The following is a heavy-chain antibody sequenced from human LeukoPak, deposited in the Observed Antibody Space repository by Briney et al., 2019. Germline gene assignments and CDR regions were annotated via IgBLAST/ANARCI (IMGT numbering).Heavy chain of an antibody. CDR3: ARHGSGPVGATNY. D-gene: IGHD1-26*01. V-gene: IGHV4-39*01. J-gene: IGHJ4*02. Sequence: PSETLSLTCTVSGGSISSSSYYWGWIRQPPGKGLEWIGSIYYTGGTYYNPSLKSRVTISVDTSKNQFSLNLSAVTAADTAVYYCARHGSGPVGATNYWGQGTLATVSS. CDR1: GGSISSSSYY. CDR2: IYYTGGT.